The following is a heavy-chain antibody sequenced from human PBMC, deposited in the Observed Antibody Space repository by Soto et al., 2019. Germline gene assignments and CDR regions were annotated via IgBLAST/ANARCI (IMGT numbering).Heavy chain of an antibody. Sequence: QVQLVQSGAEVKKPGASVEVSCKASGYTFTTYYIHWVRHAPGQGLEWMVVINPGGVSTKYAQKFQDRVTMTSDTSTSTVNMDLSSLRYEDTAVYFCARGGNGDNVGYWYFDLWGRGTLVTVSP. D-gene: IGHD4-17*01. CDR2: INPGGVST. CDR1: GYTFTTYY. J-gene: IGHJ2*01. V-gene: IGHV1-46*01. CDR3: ARGGNGDNVGYWYFDL.